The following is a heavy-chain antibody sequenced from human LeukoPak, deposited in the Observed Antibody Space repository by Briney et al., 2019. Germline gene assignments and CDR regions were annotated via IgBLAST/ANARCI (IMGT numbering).Heavy chain of an antibody. CDR1: GYTLTRYG. CDR3: ARDRYYDSSGRIDY. Sequence: ASVKVSCKASGYTLTRYGISWVRQAPGQGLEWMGWISAYNGNTNYAQKLQGRVTMTTDTSTSTAYMELRSLRSDDTAVYYCARDRYYDSSGRIDYWGQGTLVTVSS. D-gene: IGHD3-22*01. J-gene: IGHJ4*02. V-gene: IGHV1-18*01. CDR2: ISAYNGNT.